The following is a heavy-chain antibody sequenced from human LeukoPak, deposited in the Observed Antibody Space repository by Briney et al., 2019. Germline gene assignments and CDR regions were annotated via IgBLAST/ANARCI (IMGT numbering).Heavy chain of an antibody. Sequence: SETLSLTCTLSGGSISSRSYYWGWIRQPPGKGLEWIGSIYYNGNTNHSPSLKSRVTISVDTSKNQFSLNLGFVTAADTAVYYCARLPCSSTSCYHYPYYGLDVWGQGTTVTVSS. CDR1: GGSISSRSYY. CDR3: ARLPCSSTSCYHYPYYGLDV. V-gene: IGHV4-39*01. CDR2: IYYNGNT. J-gene: IGHJ6*02. D-gene: IGHD2-2*01.